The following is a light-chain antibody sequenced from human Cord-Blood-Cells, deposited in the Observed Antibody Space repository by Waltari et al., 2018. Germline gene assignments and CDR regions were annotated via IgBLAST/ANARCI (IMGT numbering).Light chain of an antibody. CDR1: QSISSY. CDR2: AAS. J-gene: IGKJ3*01. V-gene: IGKV1-39*01. Sequence: DFQMTQSSYSLSASVGARVIITCRASQSISSYLNWYQQKPGKAPKLLIYAASSLQSGVPSRFSGSGSGTDFTLTISSLQPEDFATYYCQQSYSTPTFGPGTKVDSK. CDR3: QQSYSTPT.